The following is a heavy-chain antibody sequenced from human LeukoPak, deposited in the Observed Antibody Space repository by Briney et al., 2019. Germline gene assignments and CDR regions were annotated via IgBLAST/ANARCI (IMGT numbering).Heavy chain of an antibody. V-gene: IGHV3-23*01. CDR2: ISGSGAST. CDR1: GFSFSAYA. Sequence: GGSLRLSCAASGFSFSAYAMSWVRQAPGKGVEWVSVISGSGASTYYEDSVKGRFIISRDNSKNTVYLQMNSLRAEDTAVYYCARDYCRTTSCLESWGQGTLVTVSS. CDR3: ARDYCRTTSCLES. D-gene: IGHD2-2*01. J-gene: IGHJ4*02.